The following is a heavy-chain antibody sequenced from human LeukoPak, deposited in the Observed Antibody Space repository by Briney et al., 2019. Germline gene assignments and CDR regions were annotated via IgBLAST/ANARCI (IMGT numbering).Heavy chain of an antibody. CDR1: GFTFSSYA. V-gene: IGHV3-23*01. J-gene: IGHJ4*02. CDR3: AKAPGSYFSLGFDY. CDR2: ISGSGGST. Sequence: GGSLRLSCAASGFTFSSYAMSWVRQAPGKGLEWVSAISGSGGSTYYADSVKGRFTISRANSKNTLYLQMNSLRAEDTAVYYCAKAPGSYFSLGFDYWGQGTLVTVSS. D-gene: IGHD1-26*01.